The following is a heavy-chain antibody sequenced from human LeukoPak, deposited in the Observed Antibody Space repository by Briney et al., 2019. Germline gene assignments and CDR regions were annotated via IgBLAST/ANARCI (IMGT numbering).Heavy chain of an antibody. CDR2: ISYDGSNK. CDR3: AREVGMVRNYYYGMDV. V-gene: IGHV3-30*04. CDR1: GFTFSSYA. J-gene: IGHJ6*02. Sequence: GGSLRLSCAASGFTFSSYAMHWVRQAPGKGLEWVAVISYDGSNKYYADSVKGRFTISRDNSKSTLYLQMNSLRAEDTAVYYCAREVGMVRNYYYGMDVWGQGTTVTVSS. D-gene: IGHD4/OR15-4a*01.